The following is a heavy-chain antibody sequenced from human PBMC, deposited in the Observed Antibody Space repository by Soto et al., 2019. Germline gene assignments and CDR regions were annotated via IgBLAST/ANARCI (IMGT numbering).Heavy chain of an antibody. CDR3: ARGDSSSSDAFDI. D-gene: IGHD6-6*01. CDR1: GFTFSSYA. J-gene: IGHJ3*02. Sequence: GGSLRLSCAASGFTFSSYAMHWVRQAPGKGLEWVAVISYDGSNKYYADSVKGRFTISRDNSKNTLYLQMNSLRAEDTAVYYCARGDSSSSDAFDIWGQGTMVTVSS. CDR2: ISYDGSNK. V-gene: IGHV3-30*04.